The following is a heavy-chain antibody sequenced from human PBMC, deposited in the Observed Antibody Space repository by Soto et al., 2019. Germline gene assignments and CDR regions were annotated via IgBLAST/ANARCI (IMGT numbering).Heavy chain of an antibody. CDR1: GFTFSAYD. D-gene: IGHD5-18*01. V-gene: IGHV3-23*01. J-gene: IGHJ4*02. Sequence: GGSLRLSCATSGFTFSAYDMNWVRQAPGMGLEWVSLVNGGSGGSTYYADSVKGRFTISRDDPKNTLYLQMNSLRAEDTAVYYCRAYTYGHGFDYWGQGTLVTVSS. CDR3: RAYTYGHGFDY. CDR2: VNGGSGGST.